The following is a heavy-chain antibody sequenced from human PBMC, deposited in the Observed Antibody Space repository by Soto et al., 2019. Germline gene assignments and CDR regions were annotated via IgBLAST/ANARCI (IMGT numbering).Heavy chain of an antibody. CDR1: GGSISSGGYY. Sequence: SETLSLTCTVSGGSISSGGYYWSWIRQHPGKGLEWIGYIYYSGSTYYNPSLKSRVTISVDTSKNQFSLKLSSVTAADTAVYYCARNGIRITMVRGGLGYMDVWGKGTTVTVSS. J-gene: IGHJ6*03. D-gene: IGHD3-10*01. CDR3: ARNGIRITMVRGGLGYMDV. V-gene: IGHV4-31*03. CDR2: IYYSGST.